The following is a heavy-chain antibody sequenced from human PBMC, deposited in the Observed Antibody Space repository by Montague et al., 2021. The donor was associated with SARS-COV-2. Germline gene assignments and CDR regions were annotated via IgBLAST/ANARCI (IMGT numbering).Heavy chain of an antibody. CDR1: GFTFSSYG. J-gene: IGHJ4*02. CDR3: ARGSVGGYYFDY. V-gene: IGHV3-33*01. Sequence: SLRLSWAASGFTFSSYGMHWVRQAPVKGLEWLAHIWYDGSNENYADSVNGRFTISRHNFKNTLYLQMNSLRAEDTAIYYCARGSVGGYYFDYWGQGTLVTVSS. D-gene: IGHD1-26*01. CDR2: IWYDGSNE.